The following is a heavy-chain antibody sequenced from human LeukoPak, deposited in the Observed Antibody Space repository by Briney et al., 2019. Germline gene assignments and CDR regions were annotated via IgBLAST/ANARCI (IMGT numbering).Heavy chain of an antibody. CDR2: IYYSGST. J-gene: IGHJ4*02. Sequence: PSETLSLTCTVSGGSITSSSYYWGWIRQPPGKGLEWIASIYYSGSTYYNPSLKSRVTISVDTSKKEFSLKLSSVTASDTAVYYCARDSEGVPDYWGQGILVTVSS. D-gene: IGHD3-10*01. CDR3: ARDSEGVPDY. CDR1: GGSITSSSYY. V-gene: IGHV4-39*07.